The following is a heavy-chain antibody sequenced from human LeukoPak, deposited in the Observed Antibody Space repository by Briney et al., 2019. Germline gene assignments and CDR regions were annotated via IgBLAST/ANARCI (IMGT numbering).Heavy chain of an antibody. CDR2: IYYSGST. CDR1: GGSISSYY. V-gene: IGHV4-59*01. J-gene: IGHJ4*02. CDR3: ARVESDEWLRVGALGY. D-gene: IGHD5-12*01. Sequence: PSETLSLTCTVSGGSISSYYWGWIRQPPGKGLEWIGYIYYSGSTNYNPSLKSRVTISVDTSKNQFSLKLSSVTAADTAVYYCARVESDEWLRVGALGYWGQGTLVTVSS.